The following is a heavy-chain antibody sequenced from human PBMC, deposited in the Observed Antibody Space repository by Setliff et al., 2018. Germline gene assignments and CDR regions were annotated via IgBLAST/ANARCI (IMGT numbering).Heavy chain of an antibody. CDR3: ARVASIMILVDIFFPNDAFDI. V-gene: IGHV3-21*01. CDR1: GFPFSIYS. J-gene: IGHJ3*02. D-gene: IGHD3-22*01. CDR2: ISDSSFHI. Sequence: GGSLRLSCAASGFPFSIYSMHWVRQAPGQGLEWVSSISDSSFHIYYRDSVKGRFTISRDNAKNSLYLQMNSLRAEDTAVYYCARVASIMILVDIFFPNDAFDIWGQGTMVTVSS.